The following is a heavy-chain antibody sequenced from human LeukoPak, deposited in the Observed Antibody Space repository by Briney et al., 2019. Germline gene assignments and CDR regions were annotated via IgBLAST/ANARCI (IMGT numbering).Heavy chain of an antibody. CDR3: ARDSTATAGWFIDV. V-gene: IGHV4-59*11. Sequence: SETLSLTCTVSGGSISSHYWSWVRQPPGKGLEWIGYIYNSGITNYNPSLKSRVTMSLDTSKNHFSLKLSSVTAADTAVYYCARDSTATAGWFIDVWGQGTTVTVSS. CDR2: IYNSGIT. D-gene: IGHD6-13*01. J-gene: IGHJ6*01. CDR1: GGSISSHY.